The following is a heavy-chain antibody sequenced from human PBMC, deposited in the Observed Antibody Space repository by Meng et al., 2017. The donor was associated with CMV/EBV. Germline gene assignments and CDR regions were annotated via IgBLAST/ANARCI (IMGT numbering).Heavy chain of an antibody. D-gene: IGHD2-2*01. V-gene: IGHV3-20*01. Sequence: GESLKISCAASGFTFDDYGMSWVRQAPGKGLELVSGINWNGGSTGYADSVKGRFTISRDNAKNSLYLQMNSLRAEDTALYHCARDSVPAATVALKVGAFDIWGQGTMVTVSS. CDR1: GFTFDDYG. CDR2: INWNGGST. J-gene: IGHJ3*02. CDR3: ARDSVPAATVALKVGAFDI.